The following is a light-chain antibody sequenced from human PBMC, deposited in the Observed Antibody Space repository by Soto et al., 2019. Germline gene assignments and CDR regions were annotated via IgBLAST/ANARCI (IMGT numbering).Light chain of an antibody. CDR1: SGHSSYA. V-gene: IGLV4-69*01. Sequence: QSVLTQSPSASASPGASVKLTCILSSGHSSYAIAWHQQQPEKGPRYLMKLNSDGSHNKGDGIPDRFSGSSSGAERYLTISSLQSEDEADYYCQTWGTGFQKIFGGGTKLTVL. CDR2: LNSDGSH. J-gene: IGLJ2*01. CDR3: QTWGTGFQKI.